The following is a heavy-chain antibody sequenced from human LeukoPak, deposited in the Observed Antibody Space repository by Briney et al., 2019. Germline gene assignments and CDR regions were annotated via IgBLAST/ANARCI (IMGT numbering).Heavy chain of an antibody. V-gene: IGHV3-66*01. D-gene: IGHD2-2*01. CDR2: IYSGGST. J-gene: IGHJ3*02. CDR3: ARAGCSSTSCPDAFDI. Sequence: GGSLRLSCAASGFTVSSNYMSWVRKAPGKGLEWVSVIYSGGSTYYADSVKGRFTISRDNSKNTLYLQMNSLRAEDTAVYYCARAGCSSTSCPDAFDIWGQGTMVTVSS. CDR1: GFTVSSNY.